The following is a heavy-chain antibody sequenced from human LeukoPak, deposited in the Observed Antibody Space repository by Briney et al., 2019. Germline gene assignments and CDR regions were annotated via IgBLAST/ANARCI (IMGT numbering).Heavy chain of an antibody. J-gene: IGHJ6*03. Sequence: GGSLRLSCAASGFTFSSYEMNWVRQAPGKGLEWVSYISSSGSTIYYADSVKGRFTISRDNAKKSLYLQMNSLRAEDTAVYYCARDREGHRYGYDYYMDVWGKGTTVTVSS. D-gene: IGHD5-18*01. CDR3: ARDREGHRYGYDYYMDV. CDR2: ISSSGSTI. V-gene: IGHV3-48*03. CDR1: GFTFSSYE.